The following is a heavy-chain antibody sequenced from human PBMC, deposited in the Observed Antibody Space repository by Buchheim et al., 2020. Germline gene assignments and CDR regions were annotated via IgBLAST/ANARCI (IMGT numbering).Heavy chain of an antibody. CDR2: ISYDGSNK. CDR1: GFTFSSYG. D-gene: IGHD2-8*01. J-gene: IGHJ4*02. CDR3: AKDLRGVREGYYFDY. V-gene: IGHV3-30*18. Sequence: QVQLVESGGGVVQPGRSLRLSCAASGFTFSSYGMHWVRQAPGKGLEWVAVISYDGSNKYYADSVKGRFTISRDNSKNTLYLQMNSLRAEDTAVYYCAKDLRGVREGYYFDYWGQGTL.